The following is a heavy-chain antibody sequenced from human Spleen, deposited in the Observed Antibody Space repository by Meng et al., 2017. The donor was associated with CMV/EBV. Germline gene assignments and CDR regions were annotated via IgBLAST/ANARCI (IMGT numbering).Heavy chain of an antibody. CDR2: TYYRSKWYN. D-gene: IGHD3-3*01. Sequence: SQTLSLTCAISGDSVSSNSAAWNWIRQSPSRGLEWLGRTYYRSKWYNDYAVSVKSRITINPDTSKNQFSLQLNSVTPEDTAVYYCARDRGFWSGYSKDYYYYDMDVWGQGTTVTVS. V-gene: IGHV6-1*01. CDR3: ARDRGFWSGYSKDYYYYDMDV. J-gene: IGHJ6*02. CDR1: GDSVSSNSAA.